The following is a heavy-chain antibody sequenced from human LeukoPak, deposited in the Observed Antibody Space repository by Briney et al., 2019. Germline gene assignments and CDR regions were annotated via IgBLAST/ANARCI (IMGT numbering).Heavy chain of an antibody. CDR3: ARGPVWGSYYFDH. D-gene: IGHD2-21*01. J-gene: IGHJ4*02. Sequence: SETLSLTCTVSGGSISSYYWSWIRQPPGKGLEGIGHIYYSGSINYKPSLKSRVTISVDTSKNQFSLKLSSVTAADTAVYYCARGPVWGSYYFDHWGQGTLVTASS. V-gene: IGHV4-59*01. CDR2: IYYSGSI. CDR1: GGSISSYY.